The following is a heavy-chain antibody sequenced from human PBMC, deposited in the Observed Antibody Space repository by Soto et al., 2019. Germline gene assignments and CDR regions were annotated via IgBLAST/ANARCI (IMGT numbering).Heavy chain of an antibody. V-gene: IGHV3-30*18. D-gene: IGHD6-13*01. CDR1: GVTVGSYD. CDR3: AKQQLALDS. Sequence: GGSLRLSCAASGVTVGSYDVHWARQAPGKGLEWVAVISHDGTKKFYSGSVKGRFTISRDISKNTLYLYMNSLRAEDTAVYYCAKQQLALDSWGQGTLVTVSS. CDR2: ISHDGTKK. J-gene: IGHJ4*02.